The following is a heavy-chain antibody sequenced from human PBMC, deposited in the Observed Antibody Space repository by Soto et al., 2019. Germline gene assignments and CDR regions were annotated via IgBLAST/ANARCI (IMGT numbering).Heavy chain of an antibody. V-gene: IGHV1-18*01. Sequence: ASVKVSCKASGYTFTSYGISWVRQAPGQGLEWMGWISAYNGNTNYAQKLQGRVTMTTDTSTSTAYMELRSLRSDDTAVYYCARNSPPWSGYLLAVYHITYYYGMDVWGQGTTV. CDR2: ISAYNGNT. J-gene: IGHJ6*02. CDR1: GYTFTSYG. CDR3: ARNSPPWSGYLLAVYHITYYYGMDV. D-gene: IGHD3-3*01.